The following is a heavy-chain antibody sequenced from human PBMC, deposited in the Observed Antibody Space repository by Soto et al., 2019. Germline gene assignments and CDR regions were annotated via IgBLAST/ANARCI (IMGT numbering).Heavy chain of an antibody. Sequence: ASVKVSWKASGGTFSSYTISWVRQAPGQGLEWMGRIIPILGIANYAQKFQGRVTITADKSTSTAYMELSSLRSEDTAVYYCARGGLGGIAAAATRTYYHYGMDVWGQGTTVTVSS. CDR3: ARGGLGGIAAAATRTYYHYGMDV. CDR2: IIPILGIA. J-gene: IGHJ6*02. CDR1: GGTFSSYT. V-gene: IGHV1-69*02. D-gene: IGHD6-13*01.